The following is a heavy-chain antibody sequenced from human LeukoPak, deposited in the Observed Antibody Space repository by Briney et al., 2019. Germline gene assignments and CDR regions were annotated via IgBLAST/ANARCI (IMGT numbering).Heavy chain of an antibody. D-gene: IGHD6-13*01. V-gene: IGHV3-23*01. CDR2: ISGSGDNT. CDR1: GFTFSSYD. CDR3: ARPRTIAAAGIFGAFDY. J-gene: IGHJ4*02. Sequence: GGSLRLSCAASGFTFSSYDMSWVRQAPGKGLEWVSAISGSGDNTYYADSVKGRFTISRDNSKNTLYLQMNSLRPEDTALYYCARPRTIAAAGIFGAFDYWGQGTLVTVSS.